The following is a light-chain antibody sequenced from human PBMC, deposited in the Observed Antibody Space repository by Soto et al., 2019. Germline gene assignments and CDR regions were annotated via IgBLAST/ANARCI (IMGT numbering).Light chain of an antibody. V-gene: IGLV2-8*01. J-gene: IGLJ1*01. CDR3: TSYAGSNTYV. CDR1: KSDIGVYDF. CDR2: EVV. Sequence: QSALTQPPSASGSPGQSVTISCTGTKSDIGVYDFVSWYQHHPGKAPRLIIYEVVQRPSGVPDRFSGSKSGNTASLTVSGLHAADEADYFCTSYAGSNTYVFGSGTKLTVL.